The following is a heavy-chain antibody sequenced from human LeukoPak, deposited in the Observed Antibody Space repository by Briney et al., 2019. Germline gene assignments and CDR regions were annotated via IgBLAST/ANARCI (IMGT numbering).Heavy chain of an antibody. D-gene: IGHD3-22*01. CDR3: ARCDSWYYDSWTCFDI. CDR2: INHSGST. J-gene: IGHJ3*02. Sequence: SETLSLTCAVYGGSFSGYYWSWIRQPPGKGLEWIGEINHSGSTNYNPSLKSRVTISVDTSKNQFPLKLSSVTAADTAVYYCARCDSWYYDSWTCFDIWGQGTMVTVSS. CDR1: GGSFSGYY. V-gene: IGHV4-34*01.